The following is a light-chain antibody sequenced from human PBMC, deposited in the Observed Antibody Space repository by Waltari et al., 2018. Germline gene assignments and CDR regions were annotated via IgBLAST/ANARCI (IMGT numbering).Light chain of an antibody. J-gene: IGKJ4*01. CDR3: QKYDSVPLT. CDR1: QGISTY. CDR2: AAS. V-gene: IGKV1-27*01. Sequence: DIQMTQSPSPLSASIRDRVAITCRASQGISTYLVWYQQKPGQVPDLLIYAASTLQSGVPSRFSGSGSGTDFTLTISSLQPEDVATYYCQKYDSVPLTFGGGTKVEIK.